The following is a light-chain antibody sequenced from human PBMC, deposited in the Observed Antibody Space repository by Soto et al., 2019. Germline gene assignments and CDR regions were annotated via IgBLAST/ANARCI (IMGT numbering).Light chain of an antibody. V-gene: IGKV3-20*01. CDR1: QSVSKY. CDR3: KQYGWSPQP. CDR2: GAS. J-gene: IGKJ1*01. Sequence: EIVLTQSPGTLALSPGEGATLSCRASQSVSKYLAWYQQKPGQAPRLLIYGASSRATGIPDSFSGSGSGTDFTLTISRLEPEDFAVYYCKQYGWSPQPFGQGPKSDIK.